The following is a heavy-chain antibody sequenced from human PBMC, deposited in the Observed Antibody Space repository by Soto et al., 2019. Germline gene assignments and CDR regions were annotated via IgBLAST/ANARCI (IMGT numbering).Heavy chain of an antibody. CDR1: GGTFSSYA. D-gene: IGHD3-16*01. J-gene: IGHJ6*02. CDR3: AWGDPDNDYYYGMDV. V-gene: IGHV1-69*13. Sequence: ASVKVSCKASGGTFSSYAISWVRQAPGQGLEWMGGIIPIFGTANYAQKFQGRVTITADEPTSTAYMELSSLRSEDTAVYYCAWGDPDNDYYYGMDVWGQGTTVTVSS. CDR2: IIPIFGTA.